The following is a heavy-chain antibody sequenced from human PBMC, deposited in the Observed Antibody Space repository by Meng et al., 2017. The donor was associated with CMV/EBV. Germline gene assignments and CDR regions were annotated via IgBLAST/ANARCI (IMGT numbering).Heavy chain of an antibody. CDR3: AKDRRYYDSSGYFDY. D-gene: IGHD3-22*01. CDR2: IRYDGSNK. V-gene: IGHV3-30*02. J-gene: IGHJ4*02. Sequence: GGSLRLSCAASGFTFSSYWMSWVRQAPGKGLEWVAFIRYDGSNKYYADSVKGRFTISRDNSKNTLYLQMNSLRAEDTAVYYCAKDRRYYDSSGYFDYWGQGTLVTVSS. CDR1: GFTFSSYW.